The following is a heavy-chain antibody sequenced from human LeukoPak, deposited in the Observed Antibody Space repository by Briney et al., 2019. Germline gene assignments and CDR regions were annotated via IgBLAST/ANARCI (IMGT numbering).Heavy chain of an antibody. V-gene: IGHV4-59*01. CDR2: IYFSGNT. CDR1: GDSISSYY. J-gene: IGHJ6*02. Sequence: SETLSLTCTVAGDSISSYYWSWIRQPPGKGLEWIGNIYFSGNTNYNPSLKSQVTISEDTSKNQISLKLSSVTAADTAVYYCARMSGLYGMEVWGQGTTVTVS. D-gene: IGHD3-10*01. CDR3: ARMSGLYGMEV.